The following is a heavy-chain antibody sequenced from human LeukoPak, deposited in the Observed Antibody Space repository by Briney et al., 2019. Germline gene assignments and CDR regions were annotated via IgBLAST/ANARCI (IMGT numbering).Heavy chain of an antibody. CDR1: GFSFKSYA. J-gene: IGHJ3*02. CDR3: ARDPAPGGLAKPSDAFDI. CDR2: ISSDGSDK. V-gene: IGHV3-30*03. D-gene: IGHD6-19*01. Sequence: LAGGSLRLSCAASGFSFKSYAMHWVRQAPGKGLEWVAVISSDGSDKYYGDSVKGRLTISRDNSMNTLYLQMNSLRVEDTAVYYCARDPAPGGLAKPSDAFDIWGQGTMVTVSS.